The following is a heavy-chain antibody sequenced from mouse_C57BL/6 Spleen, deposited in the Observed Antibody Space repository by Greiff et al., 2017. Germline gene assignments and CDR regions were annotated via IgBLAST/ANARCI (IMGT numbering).Heavy chain of an antibody. CDR3: ARGYNSSSSRTPMDY. CDR1: GYTFTDYY. V-gene: IGHV1-26*01. J-gene: IGHJ4*01. CDR2: IKPNNGGT. Sequence: VQLQQSGPELVKPGASVKISCTASGYTFTDYYMNWVKQSHGKSLEWIGDIKPNNGGTSSNQKLKGKATLTVDMSSSSASMYLRSLTSEDSAVYYGARGYNSSSSRTPMDYWGQGTSDTVSS. D-gene: IGHD1-1*01.